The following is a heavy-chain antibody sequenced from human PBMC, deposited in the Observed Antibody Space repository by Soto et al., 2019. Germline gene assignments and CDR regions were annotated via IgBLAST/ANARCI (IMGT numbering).Heavy chain of an antibody. CDR3: AKDYDFWSGYWPIDY. D-gene: IGHD3-3*01. V-gene: IGHV3-23*01. CDR2: ISGSGGST. Sequence: PGGSLRLSCAASGFTFSSYAMSWVRQAPGKGLEWVSAISGSGGSTYYADSVKGRFTISRDNSKNTLYLQMNSLRAEDTAVYYCAKDYDFWSGYWPIDYWGQGTLVTVSS. J-gene: IGHJ4*02. CDR1: GFTFSSYA.